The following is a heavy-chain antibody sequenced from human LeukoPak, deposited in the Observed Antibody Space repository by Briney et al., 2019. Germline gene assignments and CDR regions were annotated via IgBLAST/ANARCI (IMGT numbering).Heavy chain of an antibody. Sequence: PSETLSLTCTVSGGSISPYYWSWIRQTPGKGLEWIGYILYSGTTTNYNPSLKSRVTISVDTSKNQFSLKLSSVTAADTAVYYCARGGYSGYDLHYFDYWGQGTLVTVSS. CDR1: GGSISPYY. CDR2: ILYSGTT. J-gene: IGHJ4*02. CDR3: ARGGYSGYDLHYFDY. V-gene: IGHV4-59*01. D-gene: IGHD5-12*01.